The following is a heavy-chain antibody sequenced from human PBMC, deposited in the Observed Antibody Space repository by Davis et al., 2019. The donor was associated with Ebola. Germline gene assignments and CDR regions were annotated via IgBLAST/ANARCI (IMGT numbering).Heavy chain of an antibody. Sequence: GESLKISCAASGFTFSSYSMNWVRQAPGKGLEWVSSISSSSSYIYYADSVKGRFTISRDNAKNSLYLQMNSLRAEDTAVYYCARGSVLRFLEWTFDYWGQGTLVTVSS. D-gene: IGHD3-3*01. J-gene: IGHJ4*02. CDR3: ARGSVLRFLEWTFDY. V-gene: IGHV3-21*01. CDR1: GFTFSSYS. CDR2: ISSSSSYI.